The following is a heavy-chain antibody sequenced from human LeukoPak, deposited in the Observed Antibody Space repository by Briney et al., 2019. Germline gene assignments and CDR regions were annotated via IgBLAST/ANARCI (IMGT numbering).Heavy chain of an antibody. D-gene: IGHD2-2*01. Sequence: GGSLRLSCAASGFTFSSYAMGWVRQGPGKGLEWVSAISGSGGSTYFADSVKGRFTISRDNSKNTLYLQMNSLRAEDTAVYYCARDFVVVPAAQYYYGMDVWGQGTTVTVSS. CDR3: ARDFVVVPAAQYYYGMDV. CDR2: ISGSGGST. J-gene: IGHJ6*02. V-gene: IGHV3-23*01. CDR1: GFTFSSYA.